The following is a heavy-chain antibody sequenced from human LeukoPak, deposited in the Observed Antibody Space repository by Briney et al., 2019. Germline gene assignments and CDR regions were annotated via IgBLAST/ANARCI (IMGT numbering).Heavy chain of an antibody. J-gene: IGHJ5*02. CDR3: ARGLVCSSTSCYTA. D-gene: IGHD2-2*02. CDR2: MYPNSGNT. V-gene: IGHV1-8*03. CDR1: GYTFTSYD. Sequence: ASVKVSCKASGYTFTSYDINWVRQATGQGLEWMGWMYPNSGNTGYAQKFQGRVTITRNTSISTAYMELSSLRSEDTAVYYCARGLVCSSTSCYTAWGQGTLVTVSS.